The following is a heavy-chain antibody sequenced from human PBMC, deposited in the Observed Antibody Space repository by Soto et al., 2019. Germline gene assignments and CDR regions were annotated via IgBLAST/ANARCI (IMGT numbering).Heavy chain of an antibody. Sequence: LSLTSSVSGGSVSSRSYYWGWIRQPQGKGLEWIGSIYYSGSTYYNPSLKSRVTISVDTSKNQFSLKLSSVTAADTAVYYCARSPLEWLSEYYYYYYMDVSGKGTTVTVSS. CDR3: ARSPLEWLSEYYYYYYMDV. CDR1: GGSVSSRSYY. V-gene: IGHV4-39*01. CDR2: IYYSGST. D-gene: IGHD3-3*01. J-gene: IGHJ6*03.